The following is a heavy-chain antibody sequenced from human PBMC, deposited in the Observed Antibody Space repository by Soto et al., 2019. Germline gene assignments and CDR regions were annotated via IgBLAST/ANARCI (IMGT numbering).Heavy chain of an antibody. D-gene: IGHD6-19*01. J-gene: IGHJ5*02. CDR1: GYTFTGYY. CDR3: AREQQWLANGSDP. Sequence: GASVKVSCKASGYTFTGYYMRWVRQAPGQGLEWMGWINAGNGNTKYSQKFQGRVTITRDTSASTAYMELSSLRSEDTAVYYCAREQQWLANGSDPWGQGTLVTVSS. V-gene: IGHV1-3*01. CDR2: INAGNGNT.